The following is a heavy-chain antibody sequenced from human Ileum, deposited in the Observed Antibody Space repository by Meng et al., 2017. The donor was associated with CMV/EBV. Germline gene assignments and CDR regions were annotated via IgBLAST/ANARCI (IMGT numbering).Heavy chain of an antibody. D-gene: IGHD6-13*01. CDR1: GFTFDDYA. J-gene: IGHJ6*02. V-gene: IGHV3-43D*03. CDR3: AKDRKQHYGMDV. Sequence: GESLKISCATSGFTFDDYAMHWARQAPGKGLEWVSTISWDGGITYYADSVKGRFTISRDNSKNSLYLQMNSLRTEDTALYYRAKDRKQHYGMDVWGQGTTVTGAS. CDR2: ISWDGGIT.